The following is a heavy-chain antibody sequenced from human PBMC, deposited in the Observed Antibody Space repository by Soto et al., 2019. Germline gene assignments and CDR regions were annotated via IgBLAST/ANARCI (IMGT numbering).Heavy chain of an antibody. CDR2: MNAKSGDT. CDR1: GYTFSDFD. D-gene: IGHD3-16*01. J-gene: IGHJ6*02. Sequence: CKASGYTFSDFDINWLRQASGQGPEWMGWMNAKSGDTFFAQRFQGKFNMTWDTSLSTAYMEVGSLTSDDTAMYYCARGNPFNYAGFDVWGQGTTVTVSS. CDR3: ARGNPFNYAGFDV. V-gene: IGHV1-8*01.